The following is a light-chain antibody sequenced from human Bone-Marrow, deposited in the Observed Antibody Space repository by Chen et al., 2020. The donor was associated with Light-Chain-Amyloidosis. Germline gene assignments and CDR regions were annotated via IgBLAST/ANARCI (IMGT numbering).Light chain of an antibody. CDR1: DLPTKY. CDR2: RDT. J-gene: IGLJ2*01. CDR3: QSADSSGTYEVI. Sequence: SYELTQPPSVSVSPGPTARITCSGDDLPTKYAYWYQQKTGEAPVLVIHRDTERPSGISERFSGSSSGTTATLTISGGQAEDEADYHCQSADSSGTYEVIFGGGTKLTVL. V-gene: IGLV3-25*03.